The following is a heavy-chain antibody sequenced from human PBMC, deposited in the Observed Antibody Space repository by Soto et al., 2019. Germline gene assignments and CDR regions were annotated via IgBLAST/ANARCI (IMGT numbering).Heavy chain of an antibody. J-gene: IGHJ6*02. CDR1: GGSIRSHY. Sequence: QVQLQESGPGLVKPSETLSLTCTVPGGSIRSHYWSWIRQPAGKGLEWIGRVYTSGSTSYNPSLKSRVTMSVDTSKSQFSLKLTSVTAADTAVYYCARERILYYYGMDVWGQGTTVTVSS. D-gene: IGHD2-21*01. CDR3: ARERILYYYGMDV. CDR2: VYTSGST. V-gene: IGHV4-4*07.